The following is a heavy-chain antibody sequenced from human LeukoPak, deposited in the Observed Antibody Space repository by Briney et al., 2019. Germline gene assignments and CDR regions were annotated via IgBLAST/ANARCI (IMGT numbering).Heavy chain of an antibody. CDR3: ATGGGATSSPFDY. CDR2: FDPEDGET. Sequence: ASVTVSCKVSGYTLTELSMHWVRQAPGKGLEWMGGFDPEDGETIYAQKFQGRVTMTEDTSTDTAYMELSSLRSEDTAVYYCATGGGATSSPFDYWGQGTLVTVSS. V-gene: IGHV1-24*01. CDR1: GYTLTELS. D-gene: IGHD1-26*01. J-gene: IGHJ4*02.